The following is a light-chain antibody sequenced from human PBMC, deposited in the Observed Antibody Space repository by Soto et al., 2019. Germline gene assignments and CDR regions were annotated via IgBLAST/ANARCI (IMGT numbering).Light chain of an antibody. V-gene: IGKV3-11*01. Sequence: EIMLTQSPATLSLSLGERATLSCRASQSVSSYLAWYQQKPGQAPRLLIYDVSNRATGIPARFSGSGSGTDFTLTISSLEPEDFAVYYCQQRFTFGQGTRLEIK. CDR1: QSVSSY. J-gene: IGKJ5*01. CDR3: QQRFT. CDR2: DVS.